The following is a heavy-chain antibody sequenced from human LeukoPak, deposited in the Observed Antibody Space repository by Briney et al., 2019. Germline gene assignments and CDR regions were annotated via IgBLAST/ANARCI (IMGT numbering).Heavy chain of an antibody. V-gene: IGHV1-69*04. D-gene: IGHD4-11*01. J-gene: IGHJ4*02. Sequence: GASVKVSCKASGGTFSSYAISWVRQAPGQGLEWMGRIIPILGIANYAQKFQGRVTITADKSTSTAYMELSSLRSEDTAVYYCASTDYSNYGVWSDGGYFDYWGQGTLVTVSS. CDR3: ASTDYSNYGVWSDGGYFDY. CDR1: GGTFSSYA. CDR2: IIPILGIA.